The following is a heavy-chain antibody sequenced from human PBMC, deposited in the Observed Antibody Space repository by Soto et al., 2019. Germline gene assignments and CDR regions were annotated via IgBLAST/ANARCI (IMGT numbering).Heavy chain of an antibody. D-gene: IGHD2-8*01. CDR3: ARIMHGVYNAFDI. V-gene: IGHV1-69*13. Sequence: ASVKLSCKASGGTLSSDAISWLRQAPGQGLEWMGGIIPIFGTANYAQKFQGRVTITADESTSTAYMELSSLRSEDTAVYYCARIMHGVYNAFDIWGQGTMVPV. J-gene: IGHJ3*02. CDR2: IIPIFGTA. CDR1: GGTLSSDA.